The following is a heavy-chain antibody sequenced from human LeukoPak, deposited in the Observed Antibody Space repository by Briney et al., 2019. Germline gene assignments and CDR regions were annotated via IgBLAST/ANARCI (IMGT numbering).Heavy chain of an antibody. CDR1: GFTFSSYS. CDR3: ARAQTDCTNGVCYTGGVDY. V-gene: IGHV3-21*01. J-gene: IGHJ4*02. Sequence: PGGSLRLSCAASGFTFSSYSMNWVRQAPGKGLEWVSSISSSSSYIYYADSVKGRFTISRDNAKNSLYLQMNSLRAEDTAVYYYARAQTDCTNGVCYTGGVDYWGQGTLVTVSS. CDR2: ISSSSSYI. D-gene: IGHD2-8*01.